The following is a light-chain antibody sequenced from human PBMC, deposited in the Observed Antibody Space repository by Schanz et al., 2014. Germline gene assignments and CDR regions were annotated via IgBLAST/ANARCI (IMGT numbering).Light chain of an antibody. V-gene: IGLV2-14*01. CDR1: SSDVGYYNY. Sequence: QSALTQPASVSGSPGQSITISCTGTSSDVGYYNYIYWYQQHPGKAPKLMIYDVSNRPSGVSNRFSGSKSGNTASLTISGLQAEDEADYYCCSYAGSTNLRFGGGTKVTVL. CDR2: DVS. J-gene: IGLJ3*02. CDR3: CSYAGSTNLR.